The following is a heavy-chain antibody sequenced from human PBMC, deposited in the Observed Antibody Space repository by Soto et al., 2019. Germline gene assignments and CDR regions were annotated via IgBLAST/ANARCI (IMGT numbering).Heavy chain of an antibody. CDR1: GFTFSSYG. J-gene: IGHJ4*02. CDR3: AKDRRGEWYYDSSGYYFSLYY. Sequence: GGSLRLSCAASGFTFSSYGMHWVRQAPGKGLEWVAVISYDGSNKYYADSVKGRFTISRDNSKNTLYLQMNSLRAEDTAVYYCAKDRRGEWYYDSSGYYFSLYYWGQGTLVTVSS. D-gene: IGHD3-22*01. V-gene: IGHV3-30*18. CDR2: ISYDGSNK.